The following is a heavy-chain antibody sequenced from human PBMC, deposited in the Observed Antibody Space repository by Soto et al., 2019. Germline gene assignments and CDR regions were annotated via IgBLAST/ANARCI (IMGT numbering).Heavy chain of an antibody. J-gene: IGHJ6*02. CDR2: VSDSGSPL. D-gene: IGHD3-10*01. Sequence: GSLRLSCEASGFDFSGYYMSWSRLAPGKGLEWVSYVSDSGSPLYYADSVKGRFSISRDNAKKSVYLQMNNLRADDTAVYFCARDIRGYGMDVWGQGTTVTVSS. V-gene: IGHV3-11*01. CDR1: GFDFSGYY. CDR3: ARDIRGYGMDV.